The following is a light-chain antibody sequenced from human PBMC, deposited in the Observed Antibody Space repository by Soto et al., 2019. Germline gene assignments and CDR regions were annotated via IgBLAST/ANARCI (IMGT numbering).Light chain of an antibody. Sequence: SVLTPPPSVFGAPGQAVPLSSTGKSSDVGGYNYVSWYQQHPGKAPKLMIYDVSKRPSGVPDRFSGSKSGNTASLTISGLQAEDEADYYCCSYAGSYTYVFGTGTKVTVL. CDR1: SSDVGGYNY. CDR3: CSYAGSYTYV. CDR2: DVS. V-gene: IGLV2-11*01. J-gene: IGLJ1*01.